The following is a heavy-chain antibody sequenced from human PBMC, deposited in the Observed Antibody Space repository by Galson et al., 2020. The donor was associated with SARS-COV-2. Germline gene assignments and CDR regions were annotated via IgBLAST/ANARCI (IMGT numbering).Heavy chain of an antibody. J-gene: IGHJ6*02. V-gene: IGHV3-30*18. D-gene: IGHD3-9*01. CDR1: GFTFSSYG. CDR3: AKGPLNYDILTGYYPPATSYGMDV. CDR2: ISYDGSNK. Sequence: GESLKISCAASGFTFSSYGMHWVRQAPGKGLEWVAVISYDGSNKYYADSVKGRFTISRDNSKNTLYLQMNSLRAEDTAVYYCAKGPLNYDILTGYYPPATSYGMDVWGQGTTVTVSS.